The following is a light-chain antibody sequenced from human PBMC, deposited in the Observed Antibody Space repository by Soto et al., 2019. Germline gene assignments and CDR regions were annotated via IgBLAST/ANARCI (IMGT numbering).Light chain of an antibody. CDR2: EVS. Sequence: QSALTQPPSASGSPGQSVTISCTGPRSDVGAYQYVSWYQQYPGKAPKLMIYEVSKRPSGVPDRFSGSKSGNTASLTVSGLQADDEADYYCTSYVGSNIWVFGGGTKLTVL. V-gene: IGLV2-8*01. CDR3: TSYVGSNIWV. CDR1: RSDVGAYQY. J-gene: IGLJ3*02.